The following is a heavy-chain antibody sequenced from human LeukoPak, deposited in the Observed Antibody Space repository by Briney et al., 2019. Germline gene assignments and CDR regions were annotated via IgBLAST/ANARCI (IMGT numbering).Heavy chain of an antibody. Sequence: SETLSLTCTVSGGSISSSYYYWGWIRQPPGKGLEWIGSIYYSGSTYYNPSLKSRVTISVDTSKNQFSLKLRSVTAADTAVYYCARRFSDSSGYYRFDFWGQGTLVTVSS. CDR2: IYYSGST. V-gene: IGHV4-39*01. CDR1: GGSISSSYYY. D-gene: IGHD3-22*01. J-gene: IGHJ4*02. CDR3: ARRFSDSSGYYRFDF.